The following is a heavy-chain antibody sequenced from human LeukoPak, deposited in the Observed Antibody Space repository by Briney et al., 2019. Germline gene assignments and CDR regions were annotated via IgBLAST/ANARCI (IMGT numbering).Heavy chain of an antibody. V-gene: IGHV4-39*07. J-gene: IGHJ3*02. CDR2: IYYSGST. D-gene: IGHD2-21*02. Sequence: SETLSLTCTVSGGSISSSSYYWGWIRQPPGKGLEWIGNIYYSGSTYYNPSLKSRVTISVDTSKNQFSLKLSSVTAADTAVYYCARDSHGVVTAIPFDIWGQGTMVTVSS. CDR3: ARDSHGVVTAIPFDI. CDR1: GGSISSSSYY.